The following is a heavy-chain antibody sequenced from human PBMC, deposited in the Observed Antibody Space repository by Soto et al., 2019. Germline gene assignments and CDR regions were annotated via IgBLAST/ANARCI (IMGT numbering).Heavy chain of an antibody. CDR2: ISRDSRSI. J-gene: IGHJ4*02. CDR3: VKDALTTVAYYFDY. D-gene: IGHD4-17*01. V-gene: IGHV3-9*01. Sequence: PGGSLRLSCEVSGFRFDDYGMHWVRQAPGKGLEWIAGISRDSRSISYGASMKGRFTISRDNAKNSLYLQLNSPRADDTAFYYCVKDALTTVAYYFDYWGQGALVTVSS. CDR1: GFRFDDYG.